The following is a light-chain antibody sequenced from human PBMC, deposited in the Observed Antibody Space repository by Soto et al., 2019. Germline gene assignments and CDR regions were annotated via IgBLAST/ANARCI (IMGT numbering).Light chain of an antibody. V-gene: IGLV2-14*01. CDR2: DVS. J-gene: IGLJ2*01. CDR3: SSYTSSSTLG. Sequence: QSALTQPASVSGSPGQSITISCTGTSSDVGCYNYVSWYQQHPGKAPKLMIYDVSNRPSGISNRFSGSKCGNTASLTISGLKAEDEDDYYCSSYTSSSTLGFGGGTKLTVL. CDR1: SSDVGCYNY.